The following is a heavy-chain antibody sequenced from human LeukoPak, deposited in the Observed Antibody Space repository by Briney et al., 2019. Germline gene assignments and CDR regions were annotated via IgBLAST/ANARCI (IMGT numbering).Heavy chain of an antibody. J-gene: IGHJ4*02. CDR3: ARRVCDRGVGTTTCYAHFHS. V-gene: IGHV4-38-2*02. D-gene: IGHD2-2*01. CDR2: MFYSDNT. CDR1: GYSITNGFY. Sequence: SETLSLTCTVFGYSITNGFYWDWIRKPPGKGMEWIGSMFYSDNTYYNPSLKSRVTISVDRSNNQFSLRLSSVTAADTAVYYCARRVCDRGVGTTTCYAHFHSWGQGTLDTVSS.